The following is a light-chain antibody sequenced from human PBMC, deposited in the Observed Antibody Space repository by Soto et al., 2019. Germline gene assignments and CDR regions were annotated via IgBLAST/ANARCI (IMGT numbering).Light chain of an antibody. J-gene: IGLJ1*01. CDR2: GNS. CDR3: QSYDSSLSAVHV. V-gene: IGLV1-40*01. CDR1: SSNIGAGYD. Sequence: QSVLTQPPSVSGAPGQRVTISCTGSSSNIGAGYDVHWYQQLPGTAPKLLIYGNSNRPSGVPDRFSGSKSGTSASLAITGLQAEDEADYYCQSYDSSLSAVHVFGTGTKVTVL.